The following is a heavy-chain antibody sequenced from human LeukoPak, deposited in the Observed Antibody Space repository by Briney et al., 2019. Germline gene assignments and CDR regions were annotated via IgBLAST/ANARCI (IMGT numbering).Heavy chain of an antibody. V-gene: IGHV3-11*01. CDR3: ARRRDYFDY. CDR2: ISSSGSNI. J-gene: IGHJ4*02. CDR1: GFTLSDYY. Sequence: GGSLRLSCAASGFTLSDYYMSWIHQAPGKGLEWISYISSSGSNIYYADSVKGRFTMSRDNAKGSLYLQMNSLRAEDTAIYYCARRRDYFDYWGQGTLVTVSS.